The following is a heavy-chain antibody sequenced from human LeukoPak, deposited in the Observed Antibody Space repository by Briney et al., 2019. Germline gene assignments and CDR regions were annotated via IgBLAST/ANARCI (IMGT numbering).Heavy chain of an antibody. Sequence: ASETLSLTCAVYGGSFSGDYWSWIRQPPGKGLEWIGDINRSGRAVYNTSLKSRVIISVDTSKNQFSLKVNSVTAADTAVYYCARHKIVITMLGVHRWFDPWGQGTLVAVSS. CDR1: GGSFSGDY. D-gene: IGHD3-3*01. J-gene: IGHJ5*02. V-gene: IGHV4-34*01. CDR3: ARHKIVITMLGVHRWFDP. CDR2: INRSGRA.